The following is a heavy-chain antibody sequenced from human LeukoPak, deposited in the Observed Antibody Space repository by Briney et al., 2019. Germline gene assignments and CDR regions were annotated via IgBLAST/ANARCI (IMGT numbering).Heavy chain of an antibody. Sequence: GGSLRLSCAASGLAFSAYKMRWVRQAPRKGLVWVSRISTDGCTTDYADFVQGRFTASRDNTKNTWSLEMNSLRAEDTAVYYCVVGGSPGYWGQGTLVTVSS. CDR2: ISTDGCTT. CDR1: GLAFSAYK. CDR3: VVGGSPGY. J-gene: IGHJ4*02. D-gene: IGHD2-15*01. V-gene: IGHV3-74*01.